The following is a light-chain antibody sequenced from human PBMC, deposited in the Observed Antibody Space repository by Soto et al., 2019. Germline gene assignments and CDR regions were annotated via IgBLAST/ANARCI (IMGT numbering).Light chain of an antibody. V-gene: IGKV1-5*01. J-gene: IGKJ1*01. CDR2: DAS. Sequence: DNHMTHSPSTLSATVRDRVTITCRASQSISSWLAWYQQKPGKAPKLLIYDASSMESGVPSRFSGSGSGTEFTLTISSLQPDDFATYYCQQYNSYSPAFGQGTKVDIK. CDR3: QQYNSYSPA. CDR1: QSISSW.